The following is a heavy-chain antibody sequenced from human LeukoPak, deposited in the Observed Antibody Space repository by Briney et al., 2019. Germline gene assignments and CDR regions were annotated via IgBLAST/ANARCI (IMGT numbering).Heavy chain of an antibody. Sequence: GGSLRLSCAASGFTVSSNYMSWVRQAPGKGLEWVSVIYSGGSTYYADSVKGRFTISRDNSKNTLYLQMNSLRAEDTAVYYCARGDYGDYFNSHYYGMDVRGQGTTVTVSS. D-gene: IGHD4-17*01. J-gene: IGHJ6*02. V-gene: IGHV3-66*01. CDR3: ARGDYGDYFNSHYYGMDV. CDR1: GFTVSSNY. CDR2: IYSGGST.